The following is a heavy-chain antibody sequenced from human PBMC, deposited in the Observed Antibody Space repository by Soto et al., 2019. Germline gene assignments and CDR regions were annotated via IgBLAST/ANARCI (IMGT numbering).Heavy chain of an antibody. D-gene: IGHD3-16*01. CDR1: GGSISSGGYY. CDR3: ARGMWGMAYFDY. J-gene: IGHJ4*02. V-gene: IGHV4-31*03. CDR2: IFYSGST. Sequence: QVQLQESGPGLVKPSQTLSLTSTVSGGSISSGGYYWSWIRQHPGKGLEWIGYIFYSGSTYYNPSLKSRVTISGDTSKNHFSLKLTSVTAADTAVYYCARGMWGMAYFDYWGQGTLVTVSS.